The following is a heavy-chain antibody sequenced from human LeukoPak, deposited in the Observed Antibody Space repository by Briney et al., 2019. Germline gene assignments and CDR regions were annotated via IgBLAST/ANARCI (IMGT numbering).Heavy chain of an antibody. J-gene: IGHJ6*02. CDR3: AREGYYYDSSGYSYGMDV. Sequence: ASVKVSCKASGGTFSSYAISWVRQAPGQGLEWMGGIIPIFGTEKYAQKFQGRVTITADESTSTAYMELSSLRSEDTAVYYCAREGYYYDSSGYSYGMDVWGQGTTVTVSS. CDR2: IIPIFGTE. CDR1: GGTFSSYA. V-gene: IGHV1-69*13. D-gene: IGHD3-22*01.